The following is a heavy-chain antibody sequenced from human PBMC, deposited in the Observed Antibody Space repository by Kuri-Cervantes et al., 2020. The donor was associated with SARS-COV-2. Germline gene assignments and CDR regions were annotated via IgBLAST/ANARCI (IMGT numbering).Heavy chain of an antibody. Sequence: GGSLRLSCAASGFTFSSYAMSWVRQAPGKGLEWVSAISGSGGSTYYADSVKGRFTISRDNAKNSLYLQMNSLRAEGTAVYYCARGGGSETTPIDYWGQGTLVTVSS. D-gene: IGHD1/OR15-1a*01. CDR1: GFTFSSYA. V-gene: IGHV3-23*01. J-gene: IGHJ4*02. CDR2: ISGSGGST. CDR3: ARGGGSETTPIDY.